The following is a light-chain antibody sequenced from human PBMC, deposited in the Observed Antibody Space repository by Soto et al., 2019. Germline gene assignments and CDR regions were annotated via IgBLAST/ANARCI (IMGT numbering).Light chain of an antibody. Sequence: EIVVTQSPATLSLSPGERATLSCRASQSVNSYLAWYQQKPGQAPRLLIYDASNRATGIPARFSGSGSGTDFTLTISSLEPEDFAVYYCQQRSNWPPATFGQGTKLEIK. J-gene: IGKJ2*01. CDR3: QQRSNWPPAT. V-gene: IGKV3-11*01. CDR2: DAS. CDR1: QSVNSY.